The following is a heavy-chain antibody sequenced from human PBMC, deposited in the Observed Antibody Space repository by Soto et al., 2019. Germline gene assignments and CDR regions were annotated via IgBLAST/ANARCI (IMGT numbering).Heavy chain of an antibody. CDR1: GDSISTVDYL. D-gene: IGHD2-15*01. J-gene: IGHJ5*01. CDR3: ARGRYCLTGRCFPNWFDS. CDR2: IYKSATT. Sequence: SETLSLTCSVSGDSISTVDYLWAWIRQPPGQALEYIGYIYKSATTYYNPSFESRVAISLDTSKSQFSLNVTSVTAADTAVYFCARGRYCLTGRCFPNWFDSWGQGTLVTVSS. V-gene: IGHV4-30-4*01.